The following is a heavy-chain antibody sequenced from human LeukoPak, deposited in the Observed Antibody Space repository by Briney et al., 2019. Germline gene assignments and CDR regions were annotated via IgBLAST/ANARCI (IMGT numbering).Heavy chain of an antibody. J-gene: IGHJ4*02. V-gene: IGHV4-59*01. CDR2: IYYSGST. CDR1: GGSMNSYY. CDR3: GRYDCTGATCYFDY. D-gene: IGHD2-8*02. Sequence: PSETLSLTCTVSGGSMNSYYWSWIRQPPGKGLEWIGYIYYSGSTNYNPSLKSRVTMAVDTSKNQFSLKLSSVTAADTAVYYCGRYDCTGATCYFDYWGQGTLVTVSS.